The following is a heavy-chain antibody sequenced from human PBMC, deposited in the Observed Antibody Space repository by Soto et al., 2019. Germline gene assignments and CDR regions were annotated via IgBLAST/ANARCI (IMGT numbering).Heavy chain of an antibody. J-gene: IGHJ4*02. Sequence: GESLKISCKGSGYSFTSYWIGWMRQMPGKGLEWMGIIYPGDSDTRYSPSFQGQVTISADKSISTAYLQWSSLKASDTAMYYCARVDCTNGVCYTRTHHFDYWGQGTLVTVSS. V-gene: IGHV5-51*01. D-gene: IGHD2-8*01. CDR2: IYPGDSDT. CDR3: ARVDCTNGVCYTRTHHFDY. CDR1: GYSFTSYW.